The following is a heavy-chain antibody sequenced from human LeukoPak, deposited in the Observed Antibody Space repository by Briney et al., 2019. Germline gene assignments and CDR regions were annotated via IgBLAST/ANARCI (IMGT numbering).Heavy chain of an antibody. D-gene: IGHD6-13*01. CDR3: AKDQWHSSRWSTSFDY. CDR2: IKQDGSEK. V-gene: IGHV3-7*01. Sequence: PGGSLRLSCAASGFTFSSYWMSWVRQAPGKGLEWVANIKQDGSEKYYVDSVKGRFTISRDNAKNSLYLQMNSLRAEDTAVYYCAKDQWHSSRWSTSFDYWGQGTLLTVSS. J-gene: IGHJ4*02. CDR1: GFTFSSYW.